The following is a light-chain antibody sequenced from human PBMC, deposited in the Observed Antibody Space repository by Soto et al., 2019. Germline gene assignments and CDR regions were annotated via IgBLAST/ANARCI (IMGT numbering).Light chain of an antibody. CDR1: LGISNY. CDR3: QQHNTYPPT. V-gene: IGKV1-9*01. J-gene: IGKJ1*01. Sequence: DIQLTQSPSLLSASVGDRVTITCRASLGISNYLAWYQQQPGKAPNLLMSAASTLQSGVPSRFSGSGSGTEFTLTISSLQPEDFATYYCQQHNTYPPTFGQVTKVEVK. CDR2: AAS.